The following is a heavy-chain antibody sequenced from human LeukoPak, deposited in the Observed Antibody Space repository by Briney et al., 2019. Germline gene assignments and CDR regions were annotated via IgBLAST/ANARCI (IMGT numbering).Heavy chain of an antibody. J-gene: IGHJ4*02. Sequence: GGSLRLSCAASGFTFSSYWMNWARQAPGRGLEWVASINHNGNVNYYVDSVKGRFTISRDNAKNSLYLQMSNLRAEDTAVYYCITSIIAVAGTTIDYWGQGTLVTVSS. CDR2: INHNGNVN. CDR3: ITSIIAVAGTTIDY. V-gene: IGHV3-7*03. CDR1: GFTFSSYW. D-gene: IGHD6-19*01.